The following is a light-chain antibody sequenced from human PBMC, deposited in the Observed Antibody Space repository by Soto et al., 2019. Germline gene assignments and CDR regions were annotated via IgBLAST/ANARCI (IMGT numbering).Light chain of an antibody. CDR1: SSDVGGYNY. CDR3: SSYTSSSTWV. J-gene: IGLJ3*02. CDR2: EVT. V-gene: IGLV2-14*01. Sequence: QSALTLPASVSGSPGQSITISCTGTSSDVGGYNYVSWYQQHPGKAPKLMIYEVTNRPSGVSNRFSGSKSGNTASLTISGLQAEDEADYYCSSYTSSSTWVFGGGTKVTVL.